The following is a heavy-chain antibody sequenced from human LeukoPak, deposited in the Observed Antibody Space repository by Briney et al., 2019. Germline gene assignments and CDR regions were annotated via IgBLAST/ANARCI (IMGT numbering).Heavy chain of an antibody. D-gene: IGHD5-24*01. Sequence: GRSLRLSCAASGFTFSGYAMHWVRQAPGKGLQWVAFISYDGSTTYYADSVKGRFTISRDNSKNTLYLHINSLRAEDTAVYYCAKDRADGYNFFGDYWGQGTLVTVSS. CDR2: ISYDGSTT. CDR1: GFTFSGYA. V-gene: IGHV3-30*04. CDR3: AKDRADGYNFFGDY. J-gene: IGHJ4*02.